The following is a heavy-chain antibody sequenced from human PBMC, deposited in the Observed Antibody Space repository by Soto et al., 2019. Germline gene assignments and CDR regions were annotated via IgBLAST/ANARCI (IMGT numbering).Heavy chain of an antibody. D-gene: IGHD3-3*01. Sequence: SETLSLTCTVSGGSISSYYWSWIRQPPGKGLEWIGYIYHSGSTNYNPSLKSRVTISVDTSKNQFSLKLSSVTAADTAVYYCARHYDFWSGYYCFDPWGQGTLVTVSS. V-gene: IGHV4-59*01. CDR1: GGSISSYY. CDR3: ARHYDFWSGYYCFDP. CDR2: IYHSGST. J-gene: IGHJ5*02.